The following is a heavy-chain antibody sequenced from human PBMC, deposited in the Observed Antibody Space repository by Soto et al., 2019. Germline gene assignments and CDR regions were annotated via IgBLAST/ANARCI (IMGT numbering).Heavy chain of an antibody. CDR2: ISAYNGNT. Sequence: GASVKVSCTASGYTFTSSGSSWVRQAPGQGLEWMGWISAYNGNTNYAKMLQGRVTMTTDTSTSTAYMELRRLRSDDTAVYYCARDWVPTCAFAIGGQGTMVTVSS. CDR1: GYTFTSSG. V-gene: IGHV1-18*01. D-gene: IGHD3-16*01. J-gene: IGHJ3*02. CDR3: ARDWVPTCAFAI.